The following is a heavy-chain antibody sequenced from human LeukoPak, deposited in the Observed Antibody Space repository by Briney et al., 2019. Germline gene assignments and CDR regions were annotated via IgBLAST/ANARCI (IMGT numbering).Heavy chain of an antibody. CDR2: IYPGDSET. V-gene: IGHV5-51*01. J-gene: IGHJ5*02. Sequence: PGGSLRLSCAASGFTFSSHTMSWVRQMPGKGLEWMGIIYPGDSETRYSPSFQGPVTISADKSIDTAYLQWSSLKASDTAIYYCARRSPTDWFDPWGQGTLVTVSS. CDR3: ARRSPTDWFDP. CDR1: GFTFSSHT.